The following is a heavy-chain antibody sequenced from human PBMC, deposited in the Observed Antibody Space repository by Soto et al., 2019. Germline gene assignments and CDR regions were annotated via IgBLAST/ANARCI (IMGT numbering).Heavy chain of an antibody. D-gene: IGHD3-22*01. CDR3: ARDRLSPDSSGYYGLGHCYGMDV. CDR2: IWYDGSNK. CDR1: GFTFSSYG. V-gene: IGHV3-33*01. Sequence: GGSLRLSCAASGFTFSSYGMHWVRQAPGKGLEWVAVIWYDGSNKYYADSVKGRFTISRDNSKNTLYLQMNRLRAEDTAVYYCARDRLSPDSSGYYGLGHCYGMDVWGQGTTVTVSS. J-gene: IGHJ6*02.